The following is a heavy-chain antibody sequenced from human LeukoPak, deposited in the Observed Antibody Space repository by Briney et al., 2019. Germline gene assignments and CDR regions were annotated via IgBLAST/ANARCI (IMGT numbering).Heavy chain of an antibody. J-gene: IGHJ4*02. CDR2: IHYSGTT. Sequence: SETLSLTCTVSGGSISSYYWSWIRQPPGKGLEWIGYIHYSGTTYYNPSLKSRVTISVDTSKNQFSLKLSSVTAADTAVYYCVRFRDTADNWGQGTLVTVSS. CDR3: VRFRDTADN. V-gene: IGHV4-59*06. D-gene: IGHD5-18*01. CDR1: GGSISSYY.